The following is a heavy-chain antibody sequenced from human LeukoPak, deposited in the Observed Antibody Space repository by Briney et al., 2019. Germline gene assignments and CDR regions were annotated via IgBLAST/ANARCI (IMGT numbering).Heavy chain of an antibody. CDR3: ARDSYGADY. D-gene: IGHD4-17*01. V-gene: IGHV3-30*04. CDR2: ISYDGRNK. CDR1: GFTFSNYA. Sequence: GRSLRLSCAASGFTFSNYAMHWVRQAPDKGLEWVAVISYDGRNKYYADSVKGRLTISRDNSKNTLYVQMNTLRTDDTAVYYCARDSYGADYWGQGTLVTVSS. J-gene: IGHJ4*02.